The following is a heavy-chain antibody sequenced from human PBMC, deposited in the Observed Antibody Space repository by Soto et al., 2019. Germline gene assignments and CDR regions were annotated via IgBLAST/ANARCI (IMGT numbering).Heavy chain of an antibody. CDR3: ARDVGTTTWAFDM. V-gene: IGHV3-21*02. D-gene: IGHD1-26*01. CDR2: ISSSSSHI. Sequence: EVQLVESGGGLVKPGGSLRLSCAASGFTFTTYSMNWVRQAPGKGLEWVSSISSSSSHIYYADSVKGRFTFSRDNAKNSLYLQMNSLRAEDTAVYYCARDVGTTTWAFDMWGQGTRVTVSS. J-gene: IGHJ3*02. CDR1: GFTFTTYS.